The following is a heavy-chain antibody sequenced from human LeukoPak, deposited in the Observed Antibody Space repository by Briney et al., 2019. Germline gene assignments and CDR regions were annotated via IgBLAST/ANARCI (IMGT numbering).Heavy chain of an antibody. V-gene: IGHV3-9*01. CDR3: ARDAWRRAFNYGMDV. D-gene: IGHD5-12*01. Sequence: PDRSLRLSCAASGFTFDDYAMHWVRQAPGKGLEWVAGISWSSGNIGYADSVKGRFTISRDNAENSLHLQMNSLRTEDTALYFCARDAWRRAFNYGMDVWGQGTTVAVSS. CDR2: ISWSSGNI. CDR1: GFTFDDYA. J-gene: IGHJ6*02.